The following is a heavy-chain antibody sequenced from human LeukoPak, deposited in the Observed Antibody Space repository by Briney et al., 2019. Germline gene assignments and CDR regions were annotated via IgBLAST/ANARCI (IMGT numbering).Heavy chain of an antibody. J-gene: IGHJ6*02. V-gene: IGHV1-69*04. Sequence: ASVKVSCKPSGGTFSSYAISWVRQSPGQGLEWMGRIIPIFVIANYAQKFQGRVTITADKSTSTAYMELSSLRSEDTAVYYCASLAARSDYYYYGMDVWGQGTTVTVSS. D-gene: IGHD6-6*01. CDR3: ASLAARSDYYYYGMDV. CDR1: GGTFSSYA. CDR2: IIPIFVIA.